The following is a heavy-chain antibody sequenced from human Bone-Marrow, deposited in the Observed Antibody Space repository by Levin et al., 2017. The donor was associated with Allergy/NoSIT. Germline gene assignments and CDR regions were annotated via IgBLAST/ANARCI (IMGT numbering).Heavy chain of an antibody. CDR2: IDSTSYWI. J-gene: IGHJ5*02. D-gene: IGHD2-15*01. V-gene: IGHV3-21*01. CDR1: GFDFDSYT. CDR3: ARSPPAHGSGESCYTYTGYDP. Sequence: GESLKISYTGSGFDFDSYTMNWVRQAPEKGLEWVSSIDSTSYWIYYADSVKGRFYISRDNAGNSLFLEMNRLRADDTAVYYCARSPPAHGSGESCYTYTGYDPWGQGTQVTVSS.